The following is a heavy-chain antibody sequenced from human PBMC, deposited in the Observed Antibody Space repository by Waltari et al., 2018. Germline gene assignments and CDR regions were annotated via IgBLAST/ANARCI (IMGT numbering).Heavy chain of an antibody. CDR1: GFTFGNYG. CDR2: INAGGDFT. J-gene: IGHJ4*02. Sequence: EVLLLESGGGLVLPGGSLRLSCATSGFTFGNYGMSWVRQAPGKGLGRVSAINAGGDFTYYPDSVKGRFTISRDNSRNTLFLQMDSLRGEDTAMYYCAKFGGSTRPYFYFDSWGRGTLVTVSS. V-gene: IGHV3-23*01. D-gene: IGHD1-26*01. CDR3: AKFGGSTRPYFYFDS.